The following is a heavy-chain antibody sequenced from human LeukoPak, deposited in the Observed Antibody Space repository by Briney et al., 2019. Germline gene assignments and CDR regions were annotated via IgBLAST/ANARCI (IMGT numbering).Heavy chain of an antibody. CDR3: ARVSSYNPSLFDY. Sequence: SVKVSCKSSGGTFSSYAIIWVRQAPGQGLEWMGGIIPIFGTANYAQKFQGRVTITADESTSTAYMELSSLRSEDTAVYYCARVSSYNPSLFDYWGQGTLVTVSS. CDR1: GGTFSSYA. J-gene: IGHJ4*02. CDR2: IIPIFGTA. V-gene: IGHV1-69*13. D-gene: IGHD5-24*01.